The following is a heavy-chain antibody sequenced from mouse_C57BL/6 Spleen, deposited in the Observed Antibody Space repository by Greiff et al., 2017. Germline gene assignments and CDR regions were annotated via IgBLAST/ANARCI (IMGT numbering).Heavy chain of an antibody. CDR3: ARFITTVVDYCDY. V-gene: IGHV1-72*01. CDR1: GYTFTSYW. CDR2: IDPNSGGT. J-gene: IGHJ2*01. D-gene: IGHD1-1*01. Sequence: VQLQQPGAELVKPGASVKLSCKASGYTFTSYWMHWVKQRPGRGREWIGRIDPNSGGTKYNEKFKSKATLTVDKPSSTAYMQLSSLTSEDSAVYYCARFITTVVDYCDYWGQGTTLTVSS.